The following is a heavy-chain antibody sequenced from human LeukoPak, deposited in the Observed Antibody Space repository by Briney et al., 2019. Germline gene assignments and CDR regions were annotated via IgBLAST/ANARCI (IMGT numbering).Heavy chain of an antibody. V-gene: IGHV3-23*01. Sequence: GGSLRLSCAASGFTFSSDAMSWVRQAPGTGLEWVSAISGSGGSTYYADSVKGRFTISRDNSKNTLYLQMNSLRAEDTAVYYCAKDQGEYYYDSSGSAYWGQGTLVTVSS. J-gene: IGHJ4*02. CDR3: AKDQGEYYYDSSGSAY. CDR1: GFTFSSDA. CDR2: ISGSGGST. D-gene: IGHD3-22*01.